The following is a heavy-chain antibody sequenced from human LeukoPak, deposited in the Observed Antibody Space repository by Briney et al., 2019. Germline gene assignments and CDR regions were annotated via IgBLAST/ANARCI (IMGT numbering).Heavy chain of an antibody. J-gene: IGHJ4*02. D-gene: IGHD1-1*01. CDR3: AKANWVSNADAVW. CDR1: GFSFSNYA. CDR2: IRGAGET. Sequence: GGSLRLSCAAPGFSFSNYAMSWVRQAPARGPEWVSSIRGAGETFYADSVKGRFTLSRDDSRNTVYLQLNNLRVEDTAIYYCAKANWVSNADAVWWGQGAQVTVSS. V-gene: IGHV3-23*01.